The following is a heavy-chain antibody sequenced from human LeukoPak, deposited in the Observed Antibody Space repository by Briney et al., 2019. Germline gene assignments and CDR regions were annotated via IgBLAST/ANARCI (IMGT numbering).Heavy chain of an antibody. CDR3: ARSIVVVPAATPVDAFDT. CDR2: IHYSGSA. D-gene: IGHD2-2*01. V-gene: IGHV4-30-4*08. J-gene: IGHJ3*02. CDR1: GGSISSGDYY. Sequence: PSQTLSLTCTVSGGSISSGDYYWSWIRQPPGEGLEWIGYIHYSGSAYYNPSLKGRGTISIDTSKNQFSLKLISVTAADTAVYYCARSIVVVPAATPVDAFDTWGQGTMVTVSS.